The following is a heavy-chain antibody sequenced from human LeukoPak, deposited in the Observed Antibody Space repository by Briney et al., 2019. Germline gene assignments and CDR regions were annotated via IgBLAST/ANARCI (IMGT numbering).Heavy chain of an antibody. Sequence: PSETLSLTCAVYGGSFSGYYWSWIRQPPGKGLEWIGEINHSGSTNYNPSLKSRVTISVDTSKNQFSLKLSSVTAADTAVYYCASSSITIFPPHYYMDVWGKGTTVTVSS. J-gene: IGHJ6*03. CDR2: INHSGST. D-gene: IGHD3-9*01. V-gene: IGHV4-34*01. CDR1: GGSFSGYY. CDR3: ASSSITIFPPHYYMDV.